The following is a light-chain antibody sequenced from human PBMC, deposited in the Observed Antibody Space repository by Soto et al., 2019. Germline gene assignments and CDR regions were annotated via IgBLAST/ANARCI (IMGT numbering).Light chain of an antibody. CDR1: SSDVGSYNL. Sequence: QSALTQPASVSGSPGQSITISCTGTSSDVGSYNLVSWYQQHPGKAPKLMIYEGSKRPSGVSNRFSDSKSGNTASLTISGLQAEDEADCYCCSYAGSSTLYVFGTGTKLTVL. J-gene: IGLJ1*01. V-gene: IGLV2-23*01. CDR2: EGS. CDR3: CSYAGSSTLYV.